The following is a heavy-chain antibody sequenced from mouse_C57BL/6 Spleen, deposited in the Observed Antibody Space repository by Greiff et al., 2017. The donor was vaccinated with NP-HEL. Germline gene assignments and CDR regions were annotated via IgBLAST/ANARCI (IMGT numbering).Heavy chain of an antibody. Sequence: VQLQQPGAELVKPGASVKLSCKASGYTFTSYWMHWVKQRPGQGLEWIGMIHPNSGSTNYNEKFKSKATLTVDKSSSTAYMQLSSLTSEDSAVYYCARVNWDGNYFDDWGQGTTLTVSS. D-gene: IGHD4-1*01. CDR3: ARVNWDGNYFDD. J-gene: IGHJ2*01. V-gene: IGHV1-64*01. CDR2: IHPNSGST. CDR1: GYTFTSYW.